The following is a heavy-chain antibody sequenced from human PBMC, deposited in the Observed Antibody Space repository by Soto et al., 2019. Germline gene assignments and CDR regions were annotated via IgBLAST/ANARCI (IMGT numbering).Heavy chain of an antibody. D-gene: IGHD4-17*01. CDR2: IYPGDSDT. J-gene: IGHJ4*03. V-gene: IGHV5-51*01. CDR1: GYSRTSYW. CDR3: ARAKPFGSGYGLSDY. Sequence: PGESLTVARRAAGYSRTSYWIAWVRQMPGKGLEWMGTIYPGDSDTRYSPSLQGQVTISADNSISTAYMEWSSLEASDTAIYYCARAKPFGSGYGLSDYWGQGTTVTISS.